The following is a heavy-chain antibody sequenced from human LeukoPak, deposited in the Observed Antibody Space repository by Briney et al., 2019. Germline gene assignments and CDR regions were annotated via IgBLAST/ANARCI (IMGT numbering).Heavy chain of an antibody. V-gene: IGHV5-51*01. CDR2: IYPGDSDT. J-gene: IGHJ6*03. D-gene: IGHD2-2*01. CDR1: GYSFTSYW. Sequence: GESLKISCKGSGYSFTSYWIGWVRQMPGKGLEWMGIIYPGDSDTRYSPSFQGQVTISADKSISTAYLQWSSLKASDTATYYCARHPTSGGYYYYYYMDVWGKGTTVTVSS. CDR3: ARHPTSGGYYYYYYMDV.